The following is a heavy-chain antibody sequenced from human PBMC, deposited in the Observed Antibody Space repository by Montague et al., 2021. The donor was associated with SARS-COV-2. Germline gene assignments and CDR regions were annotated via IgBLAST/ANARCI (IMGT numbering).Heavy chain of an antibody. CDR1: GVSISNYY. CDR3: ARDDSYGNYAMDV. V-gene: IGHV4-59*01. J-gene: IGHJ6*02. CDR2: IYYNGNT. D-gene: IGHD5-18*01. Sequence: SETLSLTCDVSGVSISNYYWSWIRQPPGKGLELIGYIYYNGNTNYNPSLQSRVTMSVDTSKNQFSLKLTSVTAADTAVYYCARDDSYGNYAMDVWGQGTTVTVSS.